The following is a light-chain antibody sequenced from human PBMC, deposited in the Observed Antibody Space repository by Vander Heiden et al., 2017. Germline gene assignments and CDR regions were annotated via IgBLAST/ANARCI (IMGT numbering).Light chain of an antibody. V-gene: IGLV1-44*01. CDR3: AAWDDSLNGSYV. CDR2: SDY. Sequence: QSVLTQPPSASGTPGQRVSISCSGSRSNIGSNTVNWYQQFPGTAPKLLIYSDYQRPSGVPDRFSGSRSGTSASLAISGLQSEDEADYYCAAWDDSLNGSYVFGTGTKVTVL. CDR1: RSNIGSNT. J-gene: IGLJ1*01.